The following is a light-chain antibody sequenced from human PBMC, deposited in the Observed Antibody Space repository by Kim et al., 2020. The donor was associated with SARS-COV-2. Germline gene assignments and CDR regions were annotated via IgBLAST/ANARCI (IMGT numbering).Light chain of an antibody. V-gene: IGKV4-1*01. CDR3: QQYDTIPLT. J-gene: IGKJ4*01. CDR2: WAS. Sequence: EIVMTQSPDSLAVSLGERATINCKSSQNVLYNSNNRNYLAWFQQKPGQPPKLLIYWASTRESGVPDRFSGSGSGTDFTLTISSVQAEDVAVYYCQQYDTIPLTFGGGTKLEI. CDR1: QNVLYNSNNRNY.